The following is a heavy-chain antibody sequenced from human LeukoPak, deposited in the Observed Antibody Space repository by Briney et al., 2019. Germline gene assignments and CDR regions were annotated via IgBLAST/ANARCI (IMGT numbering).Heavy chain of an antibody. CDR3: ARVLQAYYGSGSFDY. J-gene: IGHJ4*02. D-gene: IGHD3-10*01. CDR1: GFTFSSYS. Sequence: PGGSLRLSCAASGFTFSSYSMNWVRQAPGKGLEWVSSISSSSSYIYYADSVKGRFTISRDNAKNSLYLQMNSLRAEDTAVYYCARVLQAYYGSGSFDYWSQGTLVTVSS. CDR2: ISSSSSYI. V-gene: IGHV3-21*01.